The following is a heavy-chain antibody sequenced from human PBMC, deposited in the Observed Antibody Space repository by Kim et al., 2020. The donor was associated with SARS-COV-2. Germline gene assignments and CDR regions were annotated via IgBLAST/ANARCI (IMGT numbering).Heavy chain of an antibody. D-gene: IGHD1-1*01. CDR2: INHSGST. V-gene: IGHV4-34*01. CDR1: GGSFSGYY. Sequence: SETLSLTCAVYGGSFSGYYWSWIRQPPGKGLEWIGEINHSGSTNYNPSLKSRVTISVDTSKNQFSLKLSSVTAADTAVYYCAREPQGTFDYWGQGTLVTVSS. CDR3: AREPQGTFDY. J-gene: IGHJ4*02.